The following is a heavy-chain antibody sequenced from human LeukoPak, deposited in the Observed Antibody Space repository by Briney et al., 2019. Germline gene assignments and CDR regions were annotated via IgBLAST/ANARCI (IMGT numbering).Heavy chain of an antibody. Sequence: SVKVSCKASGYTFTSYDINWVRQAPGQALEWMGWITPFNGNTNYAQKFQDRVTITRDRSMSTAYMELSSLRSEDTAMYYCATPAPGHGFFDYWGQGTLVTVSS. J-gene: IGHJ4*02. D-gene: IGHD1-14*01. CDR1: GYTFTSYD. V-gene: IGHV1-45*02. CDR2: ITPFNGNT. CDR3: ATPAPGHGFFDY.